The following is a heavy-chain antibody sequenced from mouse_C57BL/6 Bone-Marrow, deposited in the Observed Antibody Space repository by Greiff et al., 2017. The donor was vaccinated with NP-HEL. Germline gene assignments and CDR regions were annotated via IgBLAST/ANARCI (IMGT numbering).Heavy chain of an antibody. CDR3: ARHADGYYGVAY. CDR2: FYPGSGSI. J-gene: IGHJ3*01. Sequence: VQLQQSGAELVKPGASVKLSCKASGYTFTEYTIHWVKQRSGQGLEWIGWFYPGSGSIKYNEKFKDKATLTSDKYSSTVYMELSSLTSEDSEVYFCARHADGYYGVAYWGQGTLVTVSA. CDR1: GYTFTEYT. V-gene: IGHV1-62-2*01. D-gene: IGHD2-3*01.